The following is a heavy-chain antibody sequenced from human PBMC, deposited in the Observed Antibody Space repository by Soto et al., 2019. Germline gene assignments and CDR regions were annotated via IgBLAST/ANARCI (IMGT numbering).Heavy chain of an antibody. CDR2: ISSSSSYI. J-gene: IGHJ6*02. CDR1: GFTFSSYS. Sequence: GGSLRLSCAASGFTFSSYSMNWVRQAPGKGLEWVSSISSSSSYIYYADSVKGRFTISRDNAKNSLYLQMNSLRAEDTAVYYCARAGYYDILTGYWKYYYYGMDVWGQGTMVTVSS. CDR3: ARAGYYDILTGYWKYYYYGMDV. V-gene: IGHV3-21*01. D-gene: IGHD3-9*01.